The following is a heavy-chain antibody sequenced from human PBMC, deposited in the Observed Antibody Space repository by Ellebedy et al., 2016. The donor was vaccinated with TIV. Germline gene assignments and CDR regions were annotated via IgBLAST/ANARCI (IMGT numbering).Heavy chain of an antibody. J-gene: IGHJ4*02. CDR3: TTDSPSYSSGGNGYPLDY. D-gene: IGHD3-22*01. V-gene: IGHV3-15*01. Sequence: GESLKISCTASGFTFSHAWMTWVRQAPGKGLEWVGRIKSNLDGGTALYAAPVSGRFTISRDNSKDPFYLQMNGLKTEDTAVYYFTTDSPSYSSGGNGYPLDYWGQGTLVTVS. CDR2: IKSNLDGGTA. CDR1: GFTFSHAW.